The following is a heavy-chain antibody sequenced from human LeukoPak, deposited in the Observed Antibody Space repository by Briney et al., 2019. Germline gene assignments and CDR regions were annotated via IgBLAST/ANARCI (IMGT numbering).Heavy chain of an antibody. CDR2: ISPSGGTT. D-gene: IGHD6-19*01. V-gene: IGHV1-46*01. Sequence: AASVKVSCKASGYTFTGYYMHWVRQAPGQGLEWMGIISPSGGTTSYAQEFQGRVTMTRDTSTSTAYMELRSLRSDDTAVYYCARDEGSGWNTLDYWGQGTLVTVSS. J-gene: IGHJ4*02. CDR1: GYTFTGYY. CDR3: ARDEGSGWNTLDY.